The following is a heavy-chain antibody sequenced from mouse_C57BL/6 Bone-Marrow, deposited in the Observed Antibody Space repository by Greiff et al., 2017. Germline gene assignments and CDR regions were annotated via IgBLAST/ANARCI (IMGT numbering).Heavy chain of an antibody. CDR2: ISGGGGNT. D-gene: IGHD1-1*01. CDR3: ARHGRRYYGSSYGPPDY. Sequence: DVMLVESGGGLVKPGGSLKLSCAASGFTFSSYTMSWVRQTPEKRLEWVATISGGGGNTYYPDSVKGRFTISRDHAKNTLYLQMSSLRSEDTALYYCARHGRRYYGSSYGPPDYWGQGTTLTVSS. V-gene: IGHV5-9*01. J-gene: IGHJ2*01. CDR1: GFTFSSYT.